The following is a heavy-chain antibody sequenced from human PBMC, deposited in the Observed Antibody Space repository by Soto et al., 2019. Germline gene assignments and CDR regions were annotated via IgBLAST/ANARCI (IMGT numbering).Heavy chain of an antibody. CDR2: ILNSGSP. CDR1: GASIYNGGYF. CDR3: ASLKIASYTWFDT. Sequence: SETLSLTCSVSGASIYNGGYFWSWIRQSPGKGLEWIGHILNSGSPYNNPSLKSRVSISADTSMNQFSLKLSSVTAADTAVYYCASLKIASYTWFDTCCLGAVLTISS. D-gene: IGHD3-3*02. V-gene: IGHV4-30-4*01. J-gene: IGHJ5*01.